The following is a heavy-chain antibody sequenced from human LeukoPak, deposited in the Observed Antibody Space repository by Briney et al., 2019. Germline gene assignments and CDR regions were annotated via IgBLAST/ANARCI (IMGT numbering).Heavy chain of an antibody. J-gene: IGHJ4*02. CDR1: GFTFSSYG. D-gene: IGHD4-23*01. CDR2: IWYDGSNK. Sequence: PGGSLRLXCAASGFTFSSYGMHWVRRAPGKGLEWVAVIWYDGSNKYYADSEKGRFTISRDNSKNTLYLQMNSLRAEDTAVYYCAKDYGGNYFDYWGQGTLVTVSS. CDR3: AKDYGGNYFDY. V-gene: IGHV3-33*06.